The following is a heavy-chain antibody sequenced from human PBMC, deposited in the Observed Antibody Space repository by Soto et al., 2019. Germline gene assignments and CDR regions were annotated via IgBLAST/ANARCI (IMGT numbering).Heavy chain of an antibody. CDR3: ARDHGGSTWFAGIYYYFGVDV. D-gene: IGHD6-13*01. V-gene: IGHV3-48*02. CDR2: ISGSSDTI. Sequence: VQLVESGGGLVQPGGSLRLSCAASGFTLSSYTMNWVRQAPGEGLEWVSYISGSSDTIYYADSVKGRFTISRDNAKNSLYLQMDSLRDEDTAVYYCARDHGGSTWFAGIYYYFGVDVWGQGTTVTVSS. CDR1: GFTLSSYT. J-gene: IGHJ6*02.